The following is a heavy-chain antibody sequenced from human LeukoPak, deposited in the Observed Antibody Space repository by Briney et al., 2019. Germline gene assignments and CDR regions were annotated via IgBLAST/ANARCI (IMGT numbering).Heavy chain of an antibody. CDR3: AYSSNYQQQ. Sequence: SETLSLTCAVYGGSFSDYYCSWIRQPPGKGLEWSGEINHGGSTNYNPSLKSRVTISVDTSKNQFSLKLSSVTAADTAMYYCAYSSNYQQQWGQGTLVTVSS. V-gene: IGHV4-34*01. CDR1: GGSFSDYY. J-gene: IGHJ1*01. D-gene: IGHD2-2*01. CDR2: INHGGST.